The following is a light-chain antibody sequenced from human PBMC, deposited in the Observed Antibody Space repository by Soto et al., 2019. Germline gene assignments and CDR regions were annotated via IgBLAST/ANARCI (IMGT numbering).Light chain of an antibody. Sequence: EIEMPQSPSTLSVSPGERATLSCRASQSVSSNLAWYQQKPGQAPRLLIYGASTRATGIPARFSGSGSGTEFTLTISSLQSEDFAVYYCQQYNNWPRTFGQGTKVEIK. J-gene: IGKJ1*01. CDR2: GAS. CDR3: QQYNNWPRT. CDR1: QSVSSN. V-gene: IGKV3-15*01.